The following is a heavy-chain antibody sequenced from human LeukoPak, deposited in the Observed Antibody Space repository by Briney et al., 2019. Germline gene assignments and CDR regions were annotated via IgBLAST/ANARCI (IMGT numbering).Heavy chain of an antibody. V-gene: IGHV4-34*01. D-gene: IGHD1-26*01. CDR2: VNESGGT. CDR3: ARGQGATVPQVGKNWFDP. Sequence: IPSETLSLTCAVYIDSFSNYHWNWIRQTPAKGMEWIGEVNESGGTNISPSLRGRVILSVDTSKNQFSLKLISVTVADTAIYYCARGQGATVPQVGKNWFDPWGQGTRVTVSS. CDR1: IDSFSNYH. J-gene: IGHJ5*02.